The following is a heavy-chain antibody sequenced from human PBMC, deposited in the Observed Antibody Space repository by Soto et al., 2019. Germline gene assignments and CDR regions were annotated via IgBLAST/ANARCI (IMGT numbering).Heavy chain of an antibody. CDR2: INHSGST. CDR3: ARGKGDDSSPKKYYFDY. V-gene: IGHV4-34*01. CDR1: GGSFSGYY. D-gene: IGHD3-22*01. J-gene: IGHJ4*02. Sequence: QVQLQQWGAGLLKPSETLSLTCAVYGGSFSGYYWSWIRQPPGKGLEWFGEINHSGSTNYNPSLKSRVTISVDTSKNQFSLKLSSVTAADTAVYYCARGKGDDSSPKKYYFDYWGQGTLVTVSS.